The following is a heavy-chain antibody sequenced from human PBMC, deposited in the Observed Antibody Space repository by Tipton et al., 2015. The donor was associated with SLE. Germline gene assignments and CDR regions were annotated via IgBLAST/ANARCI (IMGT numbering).Heavy chain of an antibody. CDR1: GGSFSDYY. V-gene: IGHV4-34*01. D-gene: IGHD5-12*01. Sequence: LRLSCSIYGGSFSDYYWSWIRQPPEKGLEWIGEINHSGITNYNPSLKSRVTISVATSKNQFSLKLRSVTAADTAVYYCARMDSGYDFYDFWGQGTLVTVSS. CDR2: INHSGIT. CDR3: ARMDSGYDFYDF. J-gene: IGHJ4*02.